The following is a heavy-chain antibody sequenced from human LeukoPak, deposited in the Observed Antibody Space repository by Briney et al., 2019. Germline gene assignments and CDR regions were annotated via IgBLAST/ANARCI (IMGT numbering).Heavy chain of an antibody. V-gene: IGHV4-31*03. CDR2: IYYSGNA. CDR3: ARAGYGSSGYSTYYFDY. Sequence: SETLSLTCTVSGGSIRSGGYYWSWIRQHPGKGLEWIGYIYYSGNAYYNPSLSSRVTISVDTSKNQFSLKLRSVTAADTAVYYCARAGYGSSGYSTYYFDYWGQGTLVTVSS. CDR1: GGSIRSGGYY. J-gene: IGHJ4*02. D-gene: IGHD3-22*01.